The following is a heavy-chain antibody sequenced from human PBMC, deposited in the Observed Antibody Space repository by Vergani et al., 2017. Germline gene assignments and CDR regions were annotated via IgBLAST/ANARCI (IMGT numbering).Heavy chain of an antibody. CDR2: IDPSDSYT. D-gene: IGHD3-22*01. V-gene: IGHV5-10-1*01. CDR3: ARLLYYDSSGPLVLDY. J-gene: IGHJ4*02. CDR1: GYSFTSYW. Sequence: EVQLVQSGAEVKKPGESLRISCTGSGYSFTSYWISWVRQMPGKGLEWMGRIDPSDSYTNYSPSFQGHVTISADKSISTAYLQWSSLKASDTAMYYCARLLYYDSSGPLVLDYWGQGTLVTVSS.